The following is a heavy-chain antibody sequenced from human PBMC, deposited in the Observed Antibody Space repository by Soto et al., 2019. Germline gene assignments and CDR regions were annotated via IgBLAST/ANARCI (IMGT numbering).Heavy chain of an antibody. V-gene: IGHV1-46*01. CDR2: INPSGGST. CDR3: ARDRVDTAMVTFAFDI. D-gene: IGHD5-18*01. Sequence: QVQLVQSGAEVKKPGASVKVSCKASGYTFTSYYMHWVRQAPGQGLEWMGIINPSGGSTSYAQKFQGRVTMTRDTSTSTVYMELSSLRSEDTAVHYCARDRVDTAMVTFAFDIWGQGTMVTVSS. J-gene: IGHJ3*02. CDR1: GYTFTSYY.